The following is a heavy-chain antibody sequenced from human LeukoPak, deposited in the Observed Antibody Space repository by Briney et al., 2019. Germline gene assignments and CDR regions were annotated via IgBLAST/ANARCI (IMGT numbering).Heavy chain of an antibody. V-gene: IGHV1-18*01. CDR3: ARAEWYYDFWSGYYIDY. D-gene: IGHD3-3*01. CDR2: ISAYNGNT. Sequence: ASVKVSCKASGYTFTSYGISWVRQAPGQGLAWMGWISAYNGNTNYAQKLQGRVTMTTDTSTSTAYMELRSLRSDDTAVYYCARAEWYYDFWSGYYIDYWGQGTLVTVSS. J-gene: IGHJ4*02. CDR1: GYTFTSYG.